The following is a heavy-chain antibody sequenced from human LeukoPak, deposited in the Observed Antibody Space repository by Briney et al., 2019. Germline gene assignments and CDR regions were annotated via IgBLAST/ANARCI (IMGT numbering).Heavy chain of an antibody. CDR1: GFTFSSYS. CDR2: ISSSSSYI. J-gene: IGHJ4*02. Sequence: GGSLRLSCAASGFTFSSYSMNWVRQAPGKGLEWVSSISSSSSYIYYADSVQGRFTISRDNAKNSLYLQMNSLRAEDTAVYYCARDRWELSSIDYWGQGTLVTVSS. CDR3: ARDRWELSSIDY. D-gene: IGHD1-26*01. V-gene: IGHV3-21*01.